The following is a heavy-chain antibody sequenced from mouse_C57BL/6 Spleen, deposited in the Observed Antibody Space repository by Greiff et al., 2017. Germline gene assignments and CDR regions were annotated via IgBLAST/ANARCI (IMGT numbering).Heavy chain of an antibody. D-gene: IGHD1-1*01. CDR3: ARGVRSWYFDV. CDR1: GFTFSDYG. Sequence: EVKLMESGGGLVKPGGSLKLSCAASGFTFSDYGMHWVRQAPEKGLEWVAYISSGSSTIYYADTVKGRFTISRDNAKNTLFLQMTSLRSEDTAMYYCARGVRSWYFDVWGTGTTVTVSS. CDR2: ISSGSSTI. J-gene: IGHJ1*03. V-gene: IGHV5-17*01.